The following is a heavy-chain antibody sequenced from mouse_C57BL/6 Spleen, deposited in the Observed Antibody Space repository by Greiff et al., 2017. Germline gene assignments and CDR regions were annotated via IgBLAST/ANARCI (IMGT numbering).Heavy chain of an antibody. D-gene: IGHD2-1*01. Sequence: QVQLKESGPGLVQPSQSLSITCTVSGFSLTSYGVHWVRQSPGKGLEWLGVIWSGGSTDYNAAFISRLSISKDNSKSQVFFKMNSLQADDTAIYYCARQGGNYVGGAMDYWGQGTSVTVSS. J-gene: IGHJ4*01. CDR3: ARQGGNYVGGAMDY. V-gene: IGHV2-2*01. CDR1: GFSLTSYG. CDR2: IWSGGST.